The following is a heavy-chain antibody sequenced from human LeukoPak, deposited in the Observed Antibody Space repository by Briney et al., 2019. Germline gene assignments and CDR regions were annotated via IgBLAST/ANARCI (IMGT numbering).Heavy chain of an antibody. V-gene: IGHV3-11*01. CDR3: ARGFLLRHPPAEDPPFDY. Sequence: GGSLRLSCAASGFTFSDYYMSWIRQAPGKGLEWVSYISSSGSTIYYADSVKGRFTISRDNAKNSLYLQMNSLRAEDTAVYYCARGFLLRHPPAEDPPFDYWGQGTLVTVSS. CDR1: GFTFSDYY. CDR2: ISSSGSTI. D-gene: IGHD1-26*01. J-gene: IGHJ4*02.